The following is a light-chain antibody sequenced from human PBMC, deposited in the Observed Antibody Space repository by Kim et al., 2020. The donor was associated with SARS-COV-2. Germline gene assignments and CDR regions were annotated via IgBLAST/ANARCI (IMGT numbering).Light chain of an antibody. Sequence: LSPGERATLPCRASQSIGTYLAWYQQKPGQAPRLVLYDVSNRATGIPGRFSGSGSGTDFTLTISSLDPEDFAVYYCQQRSDWPLTFGGGTKVDIK. J-gene: IGKJ4*01. CDR3: QQRSDWPLT. V-gene: IGKV3-11*01. CDR2: DVS. CDR1: QSIGTY.